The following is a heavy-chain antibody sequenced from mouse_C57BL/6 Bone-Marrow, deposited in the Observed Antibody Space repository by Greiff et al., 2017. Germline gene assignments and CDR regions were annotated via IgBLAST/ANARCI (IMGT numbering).Heavy chain of an antibody. CDR3: ARLRDYDYFDY. V-gene: IGHV1-81*01. CDR2: IYPRSGNT. Sequence: VKLQESGAELARPGASVKLSCKASGYTFTSYGISWVKQRTGQGPEWIGEIYPRSGNTYYNEKFKGKATLTADKSSSTAYMELRSLTSEDSAVYFCARLRDYDYFDYWGQGTTLTVSS. CDR1: GYTFTSYG. J-gene: IGHJ2*01. D-gene: IGHD2-4*01.